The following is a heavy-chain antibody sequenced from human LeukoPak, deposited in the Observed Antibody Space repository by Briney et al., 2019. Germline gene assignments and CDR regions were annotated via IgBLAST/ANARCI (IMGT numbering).Heavy chain of an antibody. CDR1: GFTFSSYW. V-gene: IGHV4-34*08. CDR3: AIHPTYYYDSSGYWAFDY. Sequence: GSLRLSCAASGFTFSSYWMSWVRQTPGKGLEWIGEINHSGSTNYNPSLKSRVTISVDTSKNQFSLKLSSVTAADTAVYYCAIHPTYYYDSSGYWAFDYWGQGTLVTVSS. J-gene: IGHJ4*02. D-gene: IGHD3-22*01. CDR2: INHSGST.